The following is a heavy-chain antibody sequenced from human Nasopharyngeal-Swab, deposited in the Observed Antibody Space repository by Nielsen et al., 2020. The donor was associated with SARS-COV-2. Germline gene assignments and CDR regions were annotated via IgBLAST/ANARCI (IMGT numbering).Heavy chain of an antibody. CDR3: ARSRRGAFDH. CDR2: ISHNGNA. D-gene: IGHD2-2*01. CDR1: GGSISSSYW. Sequence: SETLSLTCAVSGGSISSSYWWSWVRQPPGKGLEWIGEISHNGNANYHPSLKSRVTISLDESRNQFSLNLNSVTAADTAVYYCARSRRGAFDHWGQGTLVTVSS. J-gene: IGHJ4*02. V-gene: IGHV4-4*02.